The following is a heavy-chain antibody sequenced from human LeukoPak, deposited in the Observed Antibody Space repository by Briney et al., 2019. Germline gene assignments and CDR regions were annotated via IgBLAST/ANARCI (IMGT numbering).Heavy chain of an antibody. Sequence: PGGSLRLSCAASGFTFSSYAMHWVRQAPGKGLEWVAVISYDGSNKYYADSVKGRFTISRDNSKNTLYLQMNSLRAEDTAVYYCAKEPGSYLRGYDYWGQGTLVTVSS. CDR2: ISYDGSNK. V-gene: IGHV3-30-3*01. J-gene: IGHJ4*02. CDR1: GFTFSSYA. D-gene: IGHD1-26*01. CDR3: AKEPGSYLRGYDY.